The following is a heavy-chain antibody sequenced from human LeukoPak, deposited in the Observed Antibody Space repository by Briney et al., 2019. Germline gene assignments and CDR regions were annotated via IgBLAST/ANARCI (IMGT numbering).Heavy chain of an antibody. CDR2: MNPNSGNT. CDR1: GGTFSSYA. D-gene: IGHD3-10*01. Sequence: VASVKVSCKASGGTFSSYAISWVRQAPGQGLEWMGWMNPNSGNTGYAQKFQGRVTMTRNTSISTAYMELSSLRSEDTAVYYCARGQGRYGSGSFDYWGQGTLVTVSS. V-gene: IGHV1-8*02. CDR3: ARGQGRYGSGSFDY. J-gene: IGHJ4*02.